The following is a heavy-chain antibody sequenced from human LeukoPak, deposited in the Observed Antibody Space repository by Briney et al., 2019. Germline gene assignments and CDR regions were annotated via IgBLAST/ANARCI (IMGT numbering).Heavy chain of an antibody. Sequence: GGSLRLSCAASGFTFSSYSMNWVRQAPGKGLEWVSYISSSSSTIYYADSVKGRFTISRDNAKNSLYLQMNSLRDGDTAVYYCARDSVRSVLSSWGQGTLVTVSS. D-gene: IGHD1-1*01. J-gene: IGHJ5*02. CDR2: ISSSSSTI. CDR3: ARDSVRSVLSS. V-gene: IGHV3-48*02. CDR1: GFTFSSYS.